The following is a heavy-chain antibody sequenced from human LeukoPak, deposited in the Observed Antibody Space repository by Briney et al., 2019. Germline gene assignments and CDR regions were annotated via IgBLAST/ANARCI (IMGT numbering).Heavy chain of an antibody. CDR1: GYSFTSYW. J-gene: IGHJ4*02. Sequence: GESLKISCKGSGYSFTSYWIGWVRQMPGKGLXXXXIIYPGDSNTRYSPSFQGQVTISADKSISTAYLQWSSLKASDTAMYYCARHTYGSGSYPDYWGQGTLVTVSS. CDR2: IYPGDSNT. D-gene: IGHD3-10*01. CDR3: ARHTYGSGSYPDY. V-gene: IGHV5-51*01.